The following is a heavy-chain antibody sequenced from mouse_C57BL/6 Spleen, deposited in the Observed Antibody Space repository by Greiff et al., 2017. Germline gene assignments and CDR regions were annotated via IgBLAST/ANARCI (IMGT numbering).Heavy chain of an antibody. D-gene: IGHD2-1*01. J-gene: IGHJ2*01. CDR2: INPSSGYT. V-gene: IGHV1-4*01. CDR1: GYTFTSYT. CDR3: ARSLYGNCLDY. Sequence: VKLQESGAELARPGASVKMSCKASGYTFTSYTMHWVKQRPGQGLEWIGYINPSSGYTKYNQKFKDKATLTADKSSSTAYMQLSSLTSEDSAVYYCARSLYGNCLDYWGQGTTLTVSS.